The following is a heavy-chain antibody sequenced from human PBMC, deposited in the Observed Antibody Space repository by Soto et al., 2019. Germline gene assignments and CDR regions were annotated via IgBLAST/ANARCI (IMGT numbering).Heavy chain of an antibody. CDR3: ARYCSSTSCPSYWFDP. CDR2: IYWDDDK. V-gene: IGHV2-5*02. J-gene: IGHJ5*02. Sequence: SGVAVCSKGKGVGWIRQPPGKALEWLPHIYWDDDKRYNPSLKNRLTITKDTSKNQVVLTMTNMDPVDKATYYCARYCSSTSCPSYWFDPWGQGTLVTVSS. CDR1: GVAVCSKGKG. D-gene: IGHD2-2*01.